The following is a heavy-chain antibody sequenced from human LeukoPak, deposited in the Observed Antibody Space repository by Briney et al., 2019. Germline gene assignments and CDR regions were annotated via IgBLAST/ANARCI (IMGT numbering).Heavy chain of an antibody. V-gene: IGHV4-61*02. Sequence: PSQTLSLTCTVSGGFISSGSYYWSWIRQPAGKGLEWIGRIYTSGSTNYNPSLKSRVTISVDTSKNQFSLKLSSVTAADTAVYYCARENYDFWSSYDYWGQGTLVTVSS. D-gene: IGHD3-3*01. J-gene: IGHJ4*02. CDR1: GGFISSGSYY. CDR3: ARENYDFWSSYDY. CDR2: IYTSGST.